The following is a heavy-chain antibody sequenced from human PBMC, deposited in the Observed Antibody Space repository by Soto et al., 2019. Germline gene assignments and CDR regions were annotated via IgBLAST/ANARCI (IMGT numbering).Heavy chain of an antibody. V-gene: IGHV3-21*06. J-gene: IGHJ4*02. Sequence: EVQLVESGGGLVKPGGSLRLSCAASGFTFTRYSMNWVRQAPGKGLEWVSSISSTTNYIYYGDSMKGRFTISRDNAKNSLYLEMNSLRAEDTAVYYCARESEGLTSNFDYGGQGTLVTVSS. CDR2: ISSTTNYI. CDR3: ARESEGLTSNFDY. CDR1: GFTFTRYS.